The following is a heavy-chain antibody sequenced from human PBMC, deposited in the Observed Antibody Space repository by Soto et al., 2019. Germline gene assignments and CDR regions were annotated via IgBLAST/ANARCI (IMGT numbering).Heavy chain of an antibody. CDR2: IIPILGIA. CDR3: ATLLLGYCSSATCYDY. CDR1: GGTFSSYT. J-gene: IGHJ4*02. D-gene: IGHD2-2*01. V-gene: IGHV1-69*02. Sequence: QVQLVQSGAEVKKPGSSVKVSCKASGGTFSSYTISWVRQAPGQGLEWMGRIIPILGIANYAQKFQGRVTITADKSTSTAYMGLSSLRSEDTAVYYCATLLLGYCSSATCYDYWGQGTLVTVSS.